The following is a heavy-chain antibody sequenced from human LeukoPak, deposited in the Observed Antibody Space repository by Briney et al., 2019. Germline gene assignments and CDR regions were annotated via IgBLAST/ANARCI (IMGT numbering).Heavy chain of an antibody. CDR2: IYFSGDT. CDR3: ARDVGSGGGTFPTYHFDF. D-gene: IGHD3-10*01. V-gene: IGHV4-4*07. CDR1: GGSISSYY. J-gene: IGHJ4*02. Sequence: SETLSLTCTVSGGSISSYYWDWIRQPAGKGLEWIWRIYFSGDTNSNPSLKSRVTMSVDTSKNQFSLRLSSLTAADTAVYYCARDVGSGGGTFPTYHFDFWGQGTLVTVSS.